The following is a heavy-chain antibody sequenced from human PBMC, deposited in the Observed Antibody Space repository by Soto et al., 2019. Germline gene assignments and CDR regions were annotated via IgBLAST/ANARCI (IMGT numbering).Heavy chain of an antibody. CDR2: AYHSGST. V-gene: IGHV4-4*02. CDR1: GASVTLSNW. Sequence: QMQLQQSGPGLVKPSGTLSLTCTVSGASVTLSNWWTWMRQSPARGLEWIGQAYHSGSTNYHPSLDTRVAISVDTSKYHFSLNLTSVTAADTVVYYCARATDEYGDADGVWGQWTSVTVSS. D-gene: IGHD4-17*01. J-gene: IGHJ3*01. CDR3: ARATDEYGDADGV.